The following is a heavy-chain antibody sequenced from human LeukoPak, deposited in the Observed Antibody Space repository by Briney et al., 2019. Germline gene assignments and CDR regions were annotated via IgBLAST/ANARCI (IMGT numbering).Heavy chain of an antibody. V-gene: IGHV3-7*01. CDR1: GFSFSSYW. D-gene: IGHD2/OR15-2a*01. Sequence: GGSLRLSCAASGFSFSSYWMSWVRQAPGKGREWVANIKQDGRERHSVDSVKGRFTISRDNAKNLLYLQRNSLRAEDTAVYHCARNNSYDVLSTFDYWGQGSPVTVSS. CDR3: ARNNSYDVLSTFDY. CDR2: IKQDGRER. J-gene: IGHJ4*02.